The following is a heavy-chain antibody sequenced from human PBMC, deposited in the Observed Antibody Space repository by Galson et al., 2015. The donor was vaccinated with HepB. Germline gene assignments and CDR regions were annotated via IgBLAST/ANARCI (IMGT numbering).Heavy chain of an antibody. CDR3: ARGGTGSDY. J-gene: IGHJ4*02. D-gene: IGHD6-19*01. CDR2: ISGYNGHT. Sequence: SVKVSCKASGYTFTSYVISWVRQAPGQGFEWLGRISGYNGHTNYAQNLPNKVTMTTDTSTSTAYLELRRLKSDDTAIYYCARGGTGSDYWGQGTLVTVSS. V-gene: IGHV1-18*04. CDR1: GYTFTSYV.